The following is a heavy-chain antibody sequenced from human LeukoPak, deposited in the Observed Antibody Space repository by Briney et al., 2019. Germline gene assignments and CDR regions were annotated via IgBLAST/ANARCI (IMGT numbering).Heavy chain of an antibody. CDR1: GGSFSGYY. CDR3: ARLYDSSGYYNSDYYYYYMDV. V-gene: IGHV4-34*01. J-gene: IGHJ6*03. CDR2: INHSGST. Sequence: SETLSLTCAVYGGSFSGYYWSWIRQPPGKGLEWLGEINHSGSTNYNPSLKSRVTISVDTSKNQFSMKLSSVTAADTAVYYCARLYDSSGYYNSDYYYYYMDVWGKGTTVTVSS. D-gene: IGHD3-22*01.